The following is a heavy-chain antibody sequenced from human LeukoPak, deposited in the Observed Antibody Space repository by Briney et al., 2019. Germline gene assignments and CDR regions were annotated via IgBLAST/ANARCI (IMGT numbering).Heavy chain of an antibody. CDR1: GGSISSYY. CDR2: IYYSGST. D-gene: IGHD2-2*01. Sequence: SETLSLTCTVSGGSISSYYWSWIRHPPGKGLEWIGYIYYSGSTSYNPSLKSRVAISVDTSKNQFSLKLSSVTAADTAVYYCARGRYCSSTSCYNWFDPWGQGTLVTVSS. J-gene: IGHJ5*02. CDR3: ARGRYCSSTSCYNWFDP. V-gene: IGHV4-59*12.